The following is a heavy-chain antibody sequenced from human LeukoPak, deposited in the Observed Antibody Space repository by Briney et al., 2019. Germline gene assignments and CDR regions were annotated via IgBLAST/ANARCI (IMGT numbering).Heavy chain of an antibody. V-gene: IGHV3-30*04. J-gene: IGHJ3*02. D-gene: IGHD3-9*01. Sequence: PGRSLRLSCAASGFXFSDFSIHWVRQAPARGLEWVALISHDESSEYYADSVKGRLTITRDNSKNTLHLQMNRLRPEDTAVYYCARLVTGHGFGIWGQGTMVTISS. CDR1: GFXFSDFS. CDR3: ARLVTGHGFGI. CDR2: ISHDESSE.